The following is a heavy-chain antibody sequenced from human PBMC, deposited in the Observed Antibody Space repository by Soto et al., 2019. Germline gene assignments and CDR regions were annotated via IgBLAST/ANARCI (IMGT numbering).Heavy chain of an antibody. CDR3: AQEGGDV. Sequence: QLLESGGGLVQPGGSLRLSCVASASSFSSYAMSWVRQAPGKGLEWVAAISGGDENTYYADSVKGRFTISRDNSKNTLFLQMNSLRDEDTAVYYCAQEGGDVWGQGTTVIVSS. CDR2: ISGGDENT. V-gene: IGHV3-23*01. CDR1: ASSFSSYA. D-gene: IGHD3-16*01. J-gene: IGHJ6*02.